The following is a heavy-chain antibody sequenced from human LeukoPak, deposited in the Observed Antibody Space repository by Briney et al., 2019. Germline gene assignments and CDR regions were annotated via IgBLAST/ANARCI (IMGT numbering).Heavy chain of an antibody. CDR3: AKDVPHWDIVVVPAAISYFDY. CDR2: ISGSGGST. Sequence: GGSLRLSCAVSGITLSNYGMSWVRQAPGKGLEWVSAISGSGGSTYYADSVKGRFTISRDNSKNTLYLQMNSLRAEDTAVYYCAKDVPHWDIVVVPAAISYFDYWGQGTLVTVSS. J-gene: IGHJ4*02. CDR1: GITLSNYG. D-gene: IGHD2-2*02. V-gene: IGHV3-23*01.